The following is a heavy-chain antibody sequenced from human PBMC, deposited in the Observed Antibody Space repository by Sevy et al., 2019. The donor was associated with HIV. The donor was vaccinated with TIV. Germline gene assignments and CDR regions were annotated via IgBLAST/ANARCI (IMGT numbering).Heavy chain of an antibody. V-gene: IGHV3-23*01. CDR2: ISGSGGST. D-gene: IGHD3-22*01. J-gene: IGHJ4*02. CDR3: AKDGDFSYYYDSSGYYFDY. CDR1: GFTFSSYA. Sequence: GGSLRLSCAASGFTFSSYAMSWVRQAPGKGLEWVSAISGSGGSTYYADSVKGRFTIYRDNSKNTLYLQMNSLRAEDTAVYYCAKDGDFSYYYDSSGYYFDYWGQGTLVTVSS.